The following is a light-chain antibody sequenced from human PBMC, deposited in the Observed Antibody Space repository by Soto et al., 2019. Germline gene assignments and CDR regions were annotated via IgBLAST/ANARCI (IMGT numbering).Light chain of an antibody. CDR3: QQTYDSLVS. J-gene: IGKJ4*01. V-gene: IGKV1-39*01. CDR1: QTISDY. Sequence: DIQMTQSPPSLSASVGDRVTITCPASQTISDYLHWYQQKPGKAPTLLIYGSSSLQTGVPPRFSGSGSGTEFTLTISSLQPEDFGTYSCQQTYDSLVSFGGGTKVDLK. CDR2: GSS.